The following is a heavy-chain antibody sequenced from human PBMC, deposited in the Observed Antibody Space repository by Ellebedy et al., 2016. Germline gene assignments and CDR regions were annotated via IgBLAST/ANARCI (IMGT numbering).Heavy chain of an antibody. D-gene: IGHD1-14*01. Sequence: GESLKISCAASGFSFSSRSMNWVRQAPGKGLEWVSFISRDSSTIYYADSVKGRFTISRDNSKNSLYLQMNSLRTEDTAVYYCTRDLREPSPGDYWGQGTLVTVSS. CDR1: GFSFSSRS. CDR3: TRDLREPSPGDY. CDR2: ISRDSSTI. V-gene: IGHV3-48*04. J-gene: IGHJ4*02.